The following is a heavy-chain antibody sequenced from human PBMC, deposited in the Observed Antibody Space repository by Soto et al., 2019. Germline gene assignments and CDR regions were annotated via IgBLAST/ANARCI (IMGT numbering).Heavy chain of an antibody. CDR1: GFTFRSFT. D-gene: IGHD6-13*01. V-gene: IGHV3-21*01. J-gene: IGHJ5*02. CDR3: TRDASRDSSARGWFDP. CDR2: ISSNSAYR. Sequence: WGSLILSCAASGFTFRSFTMNWVRQAPGKGLEWVSTISSNSAYRYYTDALRCRFTISRDNAKNSLHLQMNSLRAEDKAVYYCTRDASRDSSARGWFDPWGPGTLVTVSS.